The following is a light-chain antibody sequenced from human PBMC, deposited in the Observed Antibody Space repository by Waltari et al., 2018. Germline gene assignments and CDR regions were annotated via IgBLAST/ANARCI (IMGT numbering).Light chain of an antibody. J-gene: IGLJ2*01. CDR1: SSDVGGYNY. Sequence: QSALTQPPSASGSPGQSVTISCTGTSSDVGGYNYVSWYQQHPGKAPKVMIYEVSKRPSGVPDRFSGSKSGNTASLTVAGLRAEDEADYYCSSYAGNNNVVFGGGTK. V-gene: IGLV2-8*01. CDR2: EVS. CDR3: SSYAGNNNVV.